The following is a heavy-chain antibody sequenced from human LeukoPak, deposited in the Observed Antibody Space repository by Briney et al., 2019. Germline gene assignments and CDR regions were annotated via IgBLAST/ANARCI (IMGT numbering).Heavy chain of an antibody. J-gene: IGHJ4*02. CDR1: GYSISSGYY. CDR2: IYHSGST. CDR3: ARRSQRATFGGFDY. V-gene: IGHV4-38-2*01. D-gene: IGHD3-16*01. Sequence: SETLSLTCAVSGYSISSGYYWGWIRQPPGKGLEWIASIYHSGSTYYNPSLKSRITISVDTSKNQFSLKLSSVTAADTAIYYCARRSQRATFGGFDYWGQGTLVTVSS.